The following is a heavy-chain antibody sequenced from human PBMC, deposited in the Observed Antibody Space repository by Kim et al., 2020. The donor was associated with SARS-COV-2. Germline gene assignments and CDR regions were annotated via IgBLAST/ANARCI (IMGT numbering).Heavy chain of an antibody. CDR1: GFTFSSYG. Sequence: GGSLRLSCAASGFTFSSYGMRWVRQAPGKGLEWVALIWYDGTNKYYADSVKGRFTISRDISKNTLYLQMNSLRAEDTAVYYCARAGCSGGTCYLGFDYWGQGTMVTVSS. CDR2: IWYDGTNK. CDR3: ARAGCSGGTCYLGFDY. V-gene: IGHV3-33*01. J-gene: IGHJ4*02. D-gene: IGHD2-15*01.